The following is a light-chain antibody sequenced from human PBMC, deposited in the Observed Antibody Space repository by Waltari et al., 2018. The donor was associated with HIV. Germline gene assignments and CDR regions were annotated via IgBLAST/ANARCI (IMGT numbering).Light chain of an antibody. Sequence: QSVLTQPPSASGTPGQRVTISCSGSSSNIGSNYVYWSQHLPGTAPKLLIYMNTQRPSGVPDRFSGSKSGTSASLAISGLRSEDEADYYCAAWDASLSAWVFGGGTKLTVL. CDR3: AAWDASLSAWV. CDR1: SSNIGSNY. CDR2: MNT. J-gene: IGLJ3*02. V-gene: IGLV1-47*01.